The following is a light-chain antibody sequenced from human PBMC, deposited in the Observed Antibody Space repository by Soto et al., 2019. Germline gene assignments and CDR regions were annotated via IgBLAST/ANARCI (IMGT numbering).Light chain of an antibody. CDR1: SSDVGTFNL. CDR3: CSYAGSIVYV. J-gene: IGLJ1*01. V-gene: IGLV2-23*02. Sequence: QSVLTQVASVSGSPGQSITISCTGTSSDVGTFNLVSWYQQHPGKAPRLMIYEVIKRPSGVSNRFSGSKSGNTASLTISGLQAEDESDYYCCSYAGSIVYVFGTGTKVTVL. CDR2: EVI.